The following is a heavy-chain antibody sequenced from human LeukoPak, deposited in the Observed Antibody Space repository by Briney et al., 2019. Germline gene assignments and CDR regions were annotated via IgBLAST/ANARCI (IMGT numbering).Heavy chain of an antibody. CDR2: ISGSGDNT. J-gene: IGHJ3*02. V-gene: IGHV3-23*01. D-gene: IGHD4-17*01. CDR3: AKDPNGDYVGAFDS. Sequence: GGSLRLSCAASGFTFSAYAMIWVRQAPGRGLEWVSAISGSGDNTYYADSVKGRFAISRDNSKNTLYLQMSSLRAEDAAVYYCAKDPNGDYVGAFDSWGQGTTVIVSS. CDR1: GFTFSAYA.